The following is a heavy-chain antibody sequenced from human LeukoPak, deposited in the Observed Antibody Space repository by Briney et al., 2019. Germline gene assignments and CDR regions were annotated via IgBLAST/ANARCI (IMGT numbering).Heavy chain of an antibody. CDR2: IYTGGST. CDR1: GGSISSYY. Sequence: PSETLSLTCTVSGGSISSYYWSWIRQPAGKGLEWIGRIYTGGSTNYNPSLKSRVTMSVDTSKNQFSLKLSSVTAADTAVYYCAREILNYGDSTYFDYWGQGTLVTVSS. J-gene: IGHJ4*02. CDR3: AREILNYGDSTYFDY. D-gene: IGHD4-17*01. V-gene: IGHV4-4*07.